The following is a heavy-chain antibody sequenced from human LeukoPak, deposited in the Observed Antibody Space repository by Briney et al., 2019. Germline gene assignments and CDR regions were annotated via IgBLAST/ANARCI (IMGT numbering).Heavy chain of an antibody. CDR3: ARGLVATMLDY. Sequence: ASVKVSCKASGYTFASYDINWVRQATGQGLEWMGGIIPIFGTANYAQKFQGRVTITADESTSTAYMELSSLRSEDTAVYYCARGLVATMLDYWGQGTLVTVSS. V-gene: IGHV1-69*13. J-gene: IGHJ4*02. CDR2: IIPIFGTA. CDR1: GYTFASYD. D-gene: IGHD5-12*01.